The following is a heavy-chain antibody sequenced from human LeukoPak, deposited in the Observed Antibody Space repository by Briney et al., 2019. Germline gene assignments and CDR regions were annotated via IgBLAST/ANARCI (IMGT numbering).Heavy chain of an antibody. J-gene: IGHJ4*02. CDR2: IYSGGST. Sequence: GGSLRLSCAASVFTVSSNYMSWVRQAPGKGLEWVSVIYSGGSTYYADSVKGRFTISRDNSKNTLYLQMNSLRAEDTAVYYCARDMGYIPYWGQGTLVTVSS. CDR3: ARDMGYIPY. V-gene: IGHV3-66*02. CDR1: VFTVSSNY. D-gene: IGHD2-2*02.